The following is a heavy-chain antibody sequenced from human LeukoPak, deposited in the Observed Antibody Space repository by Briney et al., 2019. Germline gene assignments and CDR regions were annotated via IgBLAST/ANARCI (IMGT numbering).Heavy chain of an antibody. V-gene: IGHV1-2*02. CDR1: GYTFTGYY. CDR2: INPNSGGT. Sequence: ASVKVSCKASGYTFTGYYMHWVRQAPGQGLEWMGWINPNSGGTNYAQKFQGRVTMTRDTSISTAYMELSRLRSDDTAVYYCARGRTSGRKYYYYYYMDVWGKGTTVTISS. CDR3: ARGRTSGRKYYYYYYMDV. J-gene: IGHJ6*03. D-gene: IGHD3-10*01.